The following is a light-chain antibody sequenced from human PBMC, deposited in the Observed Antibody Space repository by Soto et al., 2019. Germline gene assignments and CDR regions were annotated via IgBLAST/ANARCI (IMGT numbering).Light chain of an antibody. CDR3: SSYAGSNTDYV. CDR2: EVS. CDR1: SSDVGGYNY. J-gene: IGLJ1*01. Sequence: ALTQPPSASGSPGQSVTISCTGTSSDVGGYNYVSWYQQHPGKVPKLMIYEVSKRPSGVPDRFSGSKSGNTASLTVSGLQAEDEADYYCSSYAGSNTDYVFGTGTKGTVL. V-gene: IGLV2-8*01.